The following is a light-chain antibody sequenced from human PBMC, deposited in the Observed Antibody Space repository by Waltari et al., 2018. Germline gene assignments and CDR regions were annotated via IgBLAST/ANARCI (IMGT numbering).Light chain of an antibody. CDR3: MQAVETPLT. Sequence: DIVMTQSPLSLPVTPGEPSPTFCRPSRSLLHSNGYNYLDWYLQKPGQSPQLLIYLGSNRASGVPDRFSGSGSGTDFTLKISRVEAEDVGVYYCMQAVETPLTFGGGTKVEIK. V-gene: IGKV2-28*01. CDR1: RSLLHSNGYNY. J-gene: IGKJ4*01. CDR2: LGS.